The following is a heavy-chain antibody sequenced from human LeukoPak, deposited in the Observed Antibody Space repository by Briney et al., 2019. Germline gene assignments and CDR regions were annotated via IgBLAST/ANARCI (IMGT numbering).Heavy chain of an antibody. CDR1: GYSFTSYG. CDR3: ARMTAASGQSLFDY. J-gene: IGHJ4*02. D-gene: IGHD6-13*01. Sequence: ASVKVSCKASGYSFTSYGVSWVRQAPGQGLEWVGRISAYNGNTKNAQKLQGRVTMTTDTSTSTAYVELRSLSSDDTAVYYCARMTAASGQSLFDYWGQGTLVTVSS. V-gene: IGHV1-18*01. CDR2: ISAYNGNT.